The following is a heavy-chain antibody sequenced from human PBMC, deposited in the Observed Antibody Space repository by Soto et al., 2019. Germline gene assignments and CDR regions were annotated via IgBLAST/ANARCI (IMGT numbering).Heavy chain of an antibody. V-gene: IGHV3-21*01. CDR3: ARAKYYYDSHTGGWFDP. CDR2: ISSSSSYI. Sequence: PWWSLRISCAASGFTFSSYSMNWVRQAPGKGLEWVSSISSSSSYIYYADSVKGRFTISRDNAKNSLYLQMNSLRAEDTAVYYCARAKYYYDSHTGGWFDPWGQGTLVTVSS. CDR1: GFTFSSYS. J-gene: IGHJ5*02. D-gene: IGHD3-22*01.